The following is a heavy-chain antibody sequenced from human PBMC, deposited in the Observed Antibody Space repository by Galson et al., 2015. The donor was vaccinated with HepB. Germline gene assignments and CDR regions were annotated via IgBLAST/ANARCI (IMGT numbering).Heavy chain of an antibody. CDR1: GLTFSGHT. J-gene: IGHJ4*02. CDR2: ISNDGNNR. Sequence: SLRLSCAASGLTFSGHTFHWVRQAPGRGLEWVAVISNDGNNRYYADSVRGRFTISRDISKSTVHLQMNSLRADDTAIYYCAKGVNYGEGLWGQGTLVTVSS. V-gene: IGHV3-30-3*01. D-gene: IGHD4-17*01. CDR3: AKGVNYGEGL.